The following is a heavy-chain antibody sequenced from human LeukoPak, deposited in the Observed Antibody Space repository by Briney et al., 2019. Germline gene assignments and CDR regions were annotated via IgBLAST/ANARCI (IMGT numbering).Heavy chain of an antibody. CDR3: ARGIAAGTRSFDY. J-gene: IGHJ4*02. Sequence: GGSLRLSCAASGFTLSSNYMTWVRQAPGKGLEWVSLIYSAGSTYYADSVTGRFTISRDNSKNTLYLQMNSLRAEDTAVYYCARGIAAGTRSFDYWDQGTLVTVSS. D-gene: IGHD1-1*01. V-gene: IGHV3-53*01. CDR2: IYSAGST. CDR1: GFTLSSNY.